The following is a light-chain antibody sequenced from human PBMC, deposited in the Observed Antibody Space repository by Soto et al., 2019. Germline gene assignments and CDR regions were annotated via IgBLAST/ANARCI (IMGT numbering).Light chain of an antibody. CDR1: SGHSSYA. CDR2: LNSDGSH. V-gene: IGLV4-69*01. J-gene: IGLJ2*01. CDR3: QTWGTGIVV. Sequence: QSVLTQSPSASASLGASVTLTCTLSSGHSSYAIAWHQQQPEKGPRYLMKLNSDGSHSKGDGIPDRFSGSSSGAERDLTISGLQSEDEADYYCQTWGTGIVVFGGGTKVTVL.